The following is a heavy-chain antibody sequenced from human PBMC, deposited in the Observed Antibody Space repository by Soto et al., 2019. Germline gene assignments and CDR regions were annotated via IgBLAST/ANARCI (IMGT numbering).Heavy chain of an antibody. Sequence: PGGSLRLSCAASGFTFSSYSMNWVRQAPGKGLEWVSSISSSSSYIYYADSVKGRFTISRDNAKNSLYLRMNSLRAEDTAVYYCARDLPYNYDFWSGSLYGMDVWGQGTTVTVS. CDR1: GFTFSSYS. CDR2: ISSSSSYI. CDR3: ARDLPYNYDFWSGSLYGMDV. J-gene: IGHJ6*02. D-gene: IGHD3-3*01. V-gene: IGHV3-21*01.